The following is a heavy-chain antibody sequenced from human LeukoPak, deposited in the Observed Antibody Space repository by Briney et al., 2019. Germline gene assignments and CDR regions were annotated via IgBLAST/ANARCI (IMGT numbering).Heavy chain of an antibody. V-gene: IGHV3-21*06. J-gene: IGHJ6*02. D-gene: IGHD3-22*01. CDR2: ISYTSFYI. CDR3: ARYYYDSSGYMHYGMDV. Sequence: PGGSLRLSCAASGFTFSNYGMNWVRQAPGKGLEWVSSISYTSFYIYYADSVRGRFTISRDNAKNSLYLQMNSLRAEDTAVYYCARYYYDSSGYMHYGMDVWGQGTTVTVSS. CDR1: GFTFSNYG.